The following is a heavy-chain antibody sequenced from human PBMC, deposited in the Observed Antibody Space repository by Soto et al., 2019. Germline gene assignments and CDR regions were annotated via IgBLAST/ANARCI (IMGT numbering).Heavy chain of an antibody. CDR2: VYDSGSS. Sequence: ASETLSLTCNASGGTISRFYWTWIPQPSGGRLEWIGRVYDSGSSNYNPSLKTRITMSLHRSRSQFSLSLYSVTAVDKPLYSIARGVAETDFYPWANWFDLWGKGILVTVS. J-gene: IGHJ5*02. D-gene: IGHD6-19*01. CDR3: ARGVAETDFYPWANWFDL. CDR1: GGTISRFY. V-gene: IGHV4-4*07.